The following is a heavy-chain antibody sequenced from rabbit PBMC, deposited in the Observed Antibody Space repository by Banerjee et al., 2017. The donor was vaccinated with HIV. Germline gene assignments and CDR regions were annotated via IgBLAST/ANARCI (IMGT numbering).Heavy chain of an antibody. Sequence: ASWVNGRFTISKTSSTTVTLQMTSLTAADTATYFCARESGWGAGDYYFSLWGQGTLVTVS. J-gene: IGHJ4*01. V-gene: IGHV1S40*01. D-gene: IGHD4-1*01. CDR3: ARESGWGAGDYYFSL.